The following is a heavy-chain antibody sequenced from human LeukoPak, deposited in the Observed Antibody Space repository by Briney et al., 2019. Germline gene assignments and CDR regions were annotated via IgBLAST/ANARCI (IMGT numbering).Heavy chain of an antibody. V-gene: IGHV3-30*18. Sequence: GGSLRLSCAASGFTFSLYGMHWVRQAPGKGLEWVAVISCDGSNKYYADSVKGRFTISRDNSKNTLYLQMNSLRAADTAVYYCAKHTSYYYYYMDVWGKGTTVTVSS. J-gene: IGHJ6*03. CDR1: GFTFSLYG. CDR2: ISCDGSNK. D-gene: IGHD3-3*01. CDR3: AKHTSYYYYYMDV.